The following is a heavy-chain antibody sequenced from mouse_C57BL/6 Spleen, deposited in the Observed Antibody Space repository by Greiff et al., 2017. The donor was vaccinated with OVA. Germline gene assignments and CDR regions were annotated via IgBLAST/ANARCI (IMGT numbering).Heavy chain of an antibody. CDR2: IYTGDGDN. Sequence: QVQLQQSGPELVKPGASVKISCKASGYAFSSSWMNWVKQRPGKGLEWIGRIYTGDGDNNYHGQFKGKATLTAYKSSSTAYMQLSSLTSEDSAVYFCANDYYAMDYWGQGTSVTVSS. CDR3: ANDYYAMDY. CDR1: GYAFSSSW. V-gene: IGHV1-82*01. J-gene: IGHJ4*01.